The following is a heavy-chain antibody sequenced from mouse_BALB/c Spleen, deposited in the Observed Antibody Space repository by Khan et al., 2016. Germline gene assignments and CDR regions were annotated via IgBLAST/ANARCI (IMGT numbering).Heavy chain of an antibody. Sequence: QVQLKQSGAELVMRGASVKPFCKASRDTFTSHRMNWAKQRPGQGIEWLGLIDPLDSDSHDNQMCMDMATLTVDKSSSTAEMQPSCLTAAEYAVYYRPRGVRRRSYYFDNWGQDATHTFSS. V-gene: IGHV1-61*01. CDR3: PRGVRRRSYYFDN. J-gene: IGHJ2*01. CDR1: RDTFTSHR. D-gene: IGHD2-14*01. CDR2: IDPLDSDS.